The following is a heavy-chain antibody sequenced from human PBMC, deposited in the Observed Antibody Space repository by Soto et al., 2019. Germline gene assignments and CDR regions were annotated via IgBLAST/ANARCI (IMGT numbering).Heavy chain of an antibody. V-gene: IGHV2-5*02. J-gene: IGHJ4*02. D-gene: IGHD3-10*01. CDR2: IYWDDDE. CDR3: AHRRRGSGSYYFDY. CDR1: GFSLTTSEVG. Sequence: QITLKESGPTLVKPTQTLTLTCTFSGFSLTTSEVGVGWIRQPPGKGLEWLALIYWDDDERYNPSLENRLIITNDTSKNQVVLSMTNVDPVDTAKYYCAHRRRGSGSYYFDYWGQGTLVIVSS.